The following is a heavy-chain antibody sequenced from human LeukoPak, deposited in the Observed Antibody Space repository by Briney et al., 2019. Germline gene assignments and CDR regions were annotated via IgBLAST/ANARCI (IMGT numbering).Heavy chain of an antibody. D-gene: IGHD6-13*01. V-gene: IGHV3-30*04. CDR3: ARDRETAADYYLDY. CDR2: ISYDGNDK. CDR1: GFTFVKHA. J-gene: IGHJ4*02. Sequence: TGGSLRLSCAASGFTFVKHALHWVRQSPGKGLEWVAVISYDGNDKQYAESVKGRVTITRDNSKNTVSLQMDTLGPEDTAVYYCARDRETAADYYLDYWGQGTLVTVSS.